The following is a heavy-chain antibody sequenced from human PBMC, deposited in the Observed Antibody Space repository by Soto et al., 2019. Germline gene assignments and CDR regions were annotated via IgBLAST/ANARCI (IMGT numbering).Heavy chain of an antibody. CDR1: GGSINSGGYC. J-gene: IGHJ4*02. CDR2: ISYGGST. D-gene: IGHD5-18*01. CDR3: SRGILV. Sequence: QVQLQESGPGLVKPSQTLSLTCTVSGGSINSGGYCWSWIRQHPGKGLDWIGCISYGGSTSYNRSLKSRVTISADTYKNQFSLKLTSVTAADTAVYYCSRGILVWGQGALITVSS. V-gene: IGHV4-31*03.